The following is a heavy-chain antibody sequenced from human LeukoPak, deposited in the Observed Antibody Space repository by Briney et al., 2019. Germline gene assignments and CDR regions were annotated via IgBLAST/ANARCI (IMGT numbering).Heavy chain of an antibody. V-gene: IGHV1-18*04. CDR2: ISVYNGNT. CDR3: ARSSSGTYYEKWLDP. CDR1: GYTLTSYG. Sequence: ASVKVSCKASGYTLTSYGITWVRQAPGQGLEWMGWISVYNGNTNYAQKFKGRVTLTTDTSTSTGYMEVRSLRSDDTAVYYCARSSSGTYYEKWLDPWGQGTLVTVSS. J-gene: IGHJ5*02. D-gene: IGHD3-10*01.